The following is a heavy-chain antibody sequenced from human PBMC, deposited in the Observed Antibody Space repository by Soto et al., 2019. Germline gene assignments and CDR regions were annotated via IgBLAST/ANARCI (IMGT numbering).Heavy chain of an antibody. Sequence: GGSLRLSCAASGFTFSSYGMHWVRQAPGKGLEWVAVISYDGSNKYYADSVKGRFTISRDNSKNTLYLQMNSLRAEDTAVYYCAKHQRGYSGYDLYYFDYWGQGTLVTVSS. CDR1: GFTFSSYG. CDR2: ISYDGSNK. D-gene: IGHD5-12*01. J-gene: IGHJ4*02. V-gene: IGHV3-30*18. CDR3: AKHQRGYSGYDLYYFDY.